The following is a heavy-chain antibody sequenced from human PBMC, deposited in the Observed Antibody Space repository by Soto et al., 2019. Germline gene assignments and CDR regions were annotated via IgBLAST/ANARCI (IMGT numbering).Heavy chain of an antibody. CDR2: IIPILGIA. V-gene: IGHV1-69*02. Sequence: QVQLVQSGAEVKKPGSSVKVSCKASGGTFSSYTISWVRQAPGQGLEWMGRIIPILGIANYAQKFQGRVTITADKSTSTAYMELSSLRSEDTAVYYCASALMVRGVIMLADYYYYYMDVWGKGTTVTVSS. J-gene: IGHJ6*03. D-gene: IGHD3-10*01. CDR3: ASALMVRGVIMLADYYYYYMDV. CDR1: GGTFSSYT.